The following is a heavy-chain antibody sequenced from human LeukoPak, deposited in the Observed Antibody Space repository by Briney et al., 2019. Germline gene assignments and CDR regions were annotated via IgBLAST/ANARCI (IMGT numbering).Heavy chain of an antibody. CDR2: IYYSGST. J-gene: IGHJ4*02. D-gene: IGHD6-19*01. V-gene: IGHV4-59*01. Sequence: SETLSLTCTVSVGSLSTYYWSWIRQPPGKGLEWIGHIYYSGSTNYNPSLKSRVTISVDTSKNQFSLNLSSVTAADTAVYYCARSERYNSGWYFYFDYWGQGTLVTVSS. CDR3: ARSERYNSGWYFYFDY. CDR1: VGSLSTYY.